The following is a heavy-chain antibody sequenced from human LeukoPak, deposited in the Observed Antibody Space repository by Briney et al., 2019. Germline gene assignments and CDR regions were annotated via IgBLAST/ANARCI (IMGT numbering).Heavy chain of an antibody. Sequence: TETLSLTCAVYGGSFSAYYWSWIRQPPGKGLEWIGELKWSGSTNYNPSLKSRVTISLDTSKNQFSLKLSSVTAADTAVYYCARGGYCGGDCYENNAFDIWGQGTMVTVSS. D-gene: IGHD2-21*02. V-gene: IGHV4-34*01. CDR1: GGSFSAYY. J-gene: IGHJ3*02. CDR3: ARGGYCGGDCYENNAFDI. CDR2: LKWSGST.